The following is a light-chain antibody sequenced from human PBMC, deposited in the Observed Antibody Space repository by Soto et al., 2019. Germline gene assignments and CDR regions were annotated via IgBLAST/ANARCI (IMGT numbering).Light chain of an antibody. CDR3: QQYNTWPPMYT. CDR1: QSVSSN. V-gene: IGKV3-15*01. CDR2: GAS. J-gene: IGKJ2*01. Sequence: EIVMTQSPATLSVSPGERATLSCRASQSVSSNLVWYQQKPGQAPRLLIYGASTRATGIPARFSGSGSGTEFTLTISSLQSEDFAVYYCQQYNTWPPMYTFGQGTKLEIK.